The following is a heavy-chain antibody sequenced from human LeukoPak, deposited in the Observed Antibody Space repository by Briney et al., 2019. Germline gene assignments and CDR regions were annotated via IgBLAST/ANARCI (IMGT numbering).Heavy chain of an antibody. CDR2: INHSRST. D-gene: IGHD2-21*01. CDR3: ARGSGTWVT. V-gene: IGHV4-34*01. J-gene: IGHJ5*02. Sequence: SETLSLTCAVYGGSFSGYYWSWIRQPPGKGLEWIGEINHSRSTNYNPSLKSRVTISVDTSKNQFSLKLSSVTAADTAVYYCARGSGTWVTWGQGTLVTVSS. CDR1: GGSFSGYY.